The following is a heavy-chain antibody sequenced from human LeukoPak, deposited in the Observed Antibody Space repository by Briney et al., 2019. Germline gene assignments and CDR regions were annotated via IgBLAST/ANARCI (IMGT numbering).Heavy chain of an antibody. D-gene: IGHD2-2*01. V-gene: IGHV1-18*01. CDR2: ISAYNGNT. J-gene: IGHJ5*02. CDR3: ARDWSYCSSTSCRNLNWFDP. Sequence: ASAKVSCKASGYTFTSYGISWVRQAPGQGLEWMGWISAYNGNTNYAQKLQGRVTMTTDTSTSTAYMELRSLRSDDTAVYYCARDWSYCSSTSCRNLNWFDPWGQGTLVTVSS. CDR1: GYTFTSYG.